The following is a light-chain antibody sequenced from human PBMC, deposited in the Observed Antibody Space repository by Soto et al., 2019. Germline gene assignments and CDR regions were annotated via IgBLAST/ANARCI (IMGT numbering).Light chain of an antibody. CDR1: QGIRNN. J-gene: IGKJ1*01. Sequence: DIQMTQARSTLSASVGDRVTITCRASQGIRNNLGWYQQKPGKAPKLMIYKESTLKSGVPSRFSGSGSGTELNLTISSLQPDDFATYYCQNYNSYSEACGQGTKVDIK. CDR3: QNYNSYSEA. V-gene: IGKV1-5*03. CDR2: KES.